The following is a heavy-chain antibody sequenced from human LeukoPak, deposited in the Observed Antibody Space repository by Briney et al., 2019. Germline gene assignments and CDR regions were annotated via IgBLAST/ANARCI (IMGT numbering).Heavy chain of an antibody. CDR2: VSGSGGST. V-gene: IGHV3-23*01. CDR1: EFTFSSYA. Sequence: GGSLRLSCAASEFTFSSYAMSWVRQAPGKGLEWVSTVSGSGGSTYYAGSVKGRFTISRDNSKNTLYLQMNSLSADDTAVYYCAKESHRNFDYWGQGTLVTVSS. J-gene: IGHJ4*02. CDR3: AKESHRNFDY.